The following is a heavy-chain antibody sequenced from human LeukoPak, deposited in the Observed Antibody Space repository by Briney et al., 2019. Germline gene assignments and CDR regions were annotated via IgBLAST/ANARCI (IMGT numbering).Heavy chain of an antibody. CDR1: GFTFGDYA. V-gene: IGHV3-49*04. Sequence: GGSLRLSCTASGFTFGDYAMSWVRQAPGKGLEWVGFIRSKAYGGTTEYAASVKGRFTISRDGSKSIAYLQMNSLKTEDTAVYYCTREGYSGYDRPYYYGMDVWGQGTTVTVSS. CDR2: IRSKAYGGTT. CDR3: TREGYSGYDRPYYYGMDV. J-gene: IGHJ6*02. D-gene: IGHD5-12*01.